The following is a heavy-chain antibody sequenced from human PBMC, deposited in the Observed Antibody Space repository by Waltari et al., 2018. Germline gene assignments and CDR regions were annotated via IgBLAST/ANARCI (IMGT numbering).Heavy chain of an antibody. J-gene: IGHJ6*03. CDR2: INHSGST. CDR1: GGSFSGYY. V-gene: IGHV4-34*01. Sequence: QVQLQQWGAGLLKPSETLSLTCAVYGGSFSGYYWSWIRQPPGKGLEWIGEINHSGSTNYNPSLKSRVTISVDTSKNQFSLKRSSVTAADTAVYYCARRAAARRGYYYYYYMDVWGKGTTVTVSS. CDR3: ARRAAARRGYYYYYYMDV. D-gene: IGHD6-6*01.